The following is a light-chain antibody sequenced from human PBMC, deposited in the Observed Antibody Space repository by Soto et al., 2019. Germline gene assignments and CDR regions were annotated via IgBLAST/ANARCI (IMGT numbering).Light chain of an antibody. J-gene: IGLJ1*01. CDR1: NIGIKS. Sequence: SYELTQPHSVSVATAQTGPRITCGGDNIGIKSVHWYQQKPGQAPVLVVYDDSDRPSGIPERFSGSNSGNTATLTISRVEAGDEADYFCQVWDSSNDLFYVFGTGTKVTVL. CDR3: QVWDSSNDLFYV. V-gene: IGLV3-21*02. CDR2: DDS.